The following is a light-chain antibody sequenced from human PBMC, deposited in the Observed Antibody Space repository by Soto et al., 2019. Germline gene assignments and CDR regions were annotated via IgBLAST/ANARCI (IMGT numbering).Light chain of an antibody. Sequence: DIEMTQSPSSLXASVGDRVTISCRASQSISTNLNWYQQKPGKAPELLIYAASSLQSGVPSRSSGSGSGTEFTLTISSLRPEDFATYFCQQYASTPTWTFGQGTKVDIK. J-gene: IGKJ1*01. CDR3: QQYASTPTWT. V-gene: IGKV1-39*01. CDR2: AAS. CDR1: QSISTN.